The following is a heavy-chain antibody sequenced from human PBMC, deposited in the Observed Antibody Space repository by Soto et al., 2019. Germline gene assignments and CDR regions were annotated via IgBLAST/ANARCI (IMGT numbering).Heavy chain of an antibody. CDR3: ARNDFWSGYYIHNWFDP. Sequence: PSETLSLTCTVSGGSVSSSRYYWGWIRQPPGKGLEWIGSIYYGGSTYDNPSLKSRVTISVDTSKNEFSLKLSSVTAADTAVYYCARNDFWSGYYIHNWFDPWGQGTLVTVSS. D-gene: IGHD3-3*01. J-gene: IGHJ5*02. CDR2: IYYGGST. V-gene: IGHV4-39*01. CDR1: GGSVSSSRYY.